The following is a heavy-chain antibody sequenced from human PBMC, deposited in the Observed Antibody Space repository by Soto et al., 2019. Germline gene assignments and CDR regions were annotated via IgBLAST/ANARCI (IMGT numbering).Heavy chain of an antibody. J-gene: IGHJ4*02. CDR3: AAGTAEGTVQLVH. D-gene: IGHD4-17*01. CDR2: IHPGGDT. V-gene: IGHV3-53*01. Sequence: GGSLRLSCAASGFTVSSNYMTWVRQAPGKGLEWVSSIHPGGDTFYADSVKGRFSFSRDNSKNTVYLQMNSLRVDDTAVYYCAAGTAEGTVQLVHWGQGTLVTVSS. CDR1: GFTVSSNY.